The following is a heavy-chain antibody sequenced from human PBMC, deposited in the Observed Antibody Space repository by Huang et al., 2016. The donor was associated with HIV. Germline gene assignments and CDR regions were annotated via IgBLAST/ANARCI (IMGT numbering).Heavy chain of an antibody. CDR2: IKSKTDGGTT. Sequence: EVQLVESGGGLVKPGGSLRLSCAASGFTFSKAWMSWVRQAPGKGLEWVGRIKSKTDGGTTDYTAPVKGRFTISREDSRNTLYLQMNSLKTEDTAVYYCTTHLDYYDSSGYYFGNYWGQGTLVTVSS. J-gene: IGHJ4*02. V-gene: IGHV3-15*01. D-gene: IGHD3-22*01. CDR1: GFTFSKAW. CDR3: TTHLDYYDSSGYYFGNY.